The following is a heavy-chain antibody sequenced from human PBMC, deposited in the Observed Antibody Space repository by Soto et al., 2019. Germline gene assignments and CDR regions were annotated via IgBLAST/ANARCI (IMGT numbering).Heavy chain of an antibody. V-gene: IGHV1-18*04. CDR3: ARDRYYDSSGYRCDFDY. CDR2: ISAYNGNT. D-gene: IGHD3-22*01. Sequence: ASVKVSCKASGYTFTSYGISWVRQAPGQGLEWMGWISAYNGNTNYAQKLQGRVTMTTGTSTSTAYMELRSLRSDDTAVYYCARDRYYDSSGYRCDFDYWGQGTLVTVSS. CDR1: GYTFTSYG. J-gene: IGHJ4*02.